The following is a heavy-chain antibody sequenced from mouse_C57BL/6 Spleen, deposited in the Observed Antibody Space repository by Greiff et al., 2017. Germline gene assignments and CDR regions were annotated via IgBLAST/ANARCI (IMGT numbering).Heavy chain of an antibody. V-gene: IGHV5-4*01. CDR2: ISDGGSYT. Sequence: EVKLMESGGGLVKPGGSLKLSCAASGFTFSSYAMSWVRQTPEKRLEWVATISDGGSYTYYPDNVKGRFTISRDNAKNNLYLQMSHLKSEDTAMYYCARDRGYDFDYWGQGTTLTVSS. CDR3: ARDRGYDFDY. D-gene: IGHD2-2*01. J-gene: IGHJ2*01. CDR1: GFTFSSYA.